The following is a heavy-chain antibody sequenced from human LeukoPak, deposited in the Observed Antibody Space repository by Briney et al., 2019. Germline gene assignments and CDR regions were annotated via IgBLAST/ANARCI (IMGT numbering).Heavy chain of an antibody. Sequence: GGSLRLSCAASGFTFSNYWMHWVRQAPGKGLVWVSRINSDGSRTNYADSVKGRFTISRDNAKNTLYLQMNSLRAEDTAVYYCARDIDEGYSSGRLDYWGQGTLVTVSS. J-gene: IGHJ4*02. CDR2: INSDGSRT. CDR1: GFTFSNYW. D-gene: IGHD6-19*01. V-gene: IGHV3-74*01. CDR3: ARDIDEGYSSGRLDY.